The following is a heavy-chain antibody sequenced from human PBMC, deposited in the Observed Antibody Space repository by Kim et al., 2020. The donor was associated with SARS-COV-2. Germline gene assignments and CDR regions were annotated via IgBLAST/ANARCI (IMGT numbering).Heavy chain of an antibody. V-gene: IGHV1-18*01. CDR3: ARAPSAVAGKGFDP. D-gene: IGHD6-19*01. Sequence: AQKLQGRVTMTTDTSTSTAYMELRSLRSDDTAVYYCARAPSAVAGKGFDPWGQGTLVTVSS. J-gene: IGHJ5*02.